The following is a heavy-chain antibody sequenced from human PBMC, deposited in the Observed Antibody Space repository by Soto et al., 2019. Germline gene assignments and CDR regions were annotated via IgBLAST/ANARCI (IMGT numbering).Heavy chain of an antibody. CDR1: GFTFSSYA. CDR2: ISVSGGST. V-gene: IGHV3-23*01. D-gene: IGHD2-2*02. Sequence: GGSLGLGCAASGFTFSSYAMSWVRQAPGKGLEWVSAISVSGGSTYYADSVKGRFTISRDNSKNTLYLQMNSLRAEDTAVYYCAKVAGYCSSTSCYTGGYYYYGMDVWGQGTTVTVSS. J-gene: IGHJ6*02. CDR3: AKVAGYCSSTSCYTGGYYYYGMDV.